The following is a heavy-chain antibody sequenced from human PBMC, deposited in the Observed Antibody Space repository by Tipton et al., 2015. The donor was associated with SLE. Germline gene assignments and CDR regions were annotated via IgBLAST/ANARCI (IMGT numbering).Heavy chain of an antibody. D-gene: IGHD3-22*01. Sequence: TLSLTCTVSGVPIRTPTYYWGWIRQPPGKGLEWIGTISHSGNTYSHTSLESRVTISVDTSKKQLSLKLRSVTAADTAVYYCARHYDSTGFGRDTWFDPWGQGTLVTVSS. CDR1: GVPIRTPTYY. J-gene: IGHJ5*02. CDR2: ISHSGNT. V-gene: IGHV4-39*01. CDR3: ARHYDSTGFGRDTWFDP.